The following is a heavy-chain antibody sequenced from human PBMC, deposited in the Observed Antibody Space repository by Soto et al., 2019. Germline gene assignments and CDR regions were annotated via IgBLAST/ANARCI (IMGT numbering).Heavy chain of an antibody. CDR1: GGSFSGYY. D-gene: IGHD3-3*01. J-gene: IGHJ5*02. CDR2: INHSGST. Sequence: PSETLSLTCAVYGGSFSGYYWSWIRQPPGKGLEWIGEINHSGSTNYNPSLKSRVTISVDTSKNQFSLKLSSVTAADTAVYYCAGAFTNIAYDLWSGYTKGSRWFDPWGQGTLVTVSS. CDR3: AGAFTNIAYDLWSGYTKGSRWFDP. V-gene: IGHV4-34*01.